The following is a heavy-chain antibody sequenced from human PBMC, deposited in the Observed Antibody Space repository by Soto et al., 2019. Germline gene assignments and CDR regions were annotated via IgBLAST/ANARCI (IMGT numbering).Heavy chain of an antibody. Sequence: EVQLVESGGGLVQPGGSLRLSCAASGLTFRTYWVIWVRQAPGKGLVWVSRVYNDGDTTMHAASVTGRFIISRDNDKNTVYLQMSGLRVEDTAMYYCEIRPGYSTGGDYWGQGTLVTVSS. V-gene: IGHV3-74*03. D-gene: IGHD2-15*01. J-gene: IGHJ4*02. CDR2: VYNDGDTT. CDR3: EIRPGYSTGGDY. CDR1: GLTFRTYW.